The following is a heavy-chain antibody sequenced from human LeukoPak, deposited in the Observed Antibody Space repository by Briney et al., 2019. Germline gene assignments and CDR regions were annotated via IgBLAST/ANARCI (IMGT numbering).Heavy chain of an antibody. CDR3: ASGSLGDGYGVGDYYQYMDV. D-gene: IGHD5-24*01. CDR1: GGTFNSYA. V-gene: IGHV1-69*05. Sequence: VASVKVSCKASGGTFNSYAISWVRPAPGQGLEWMGGIMPLFGTANYAQEFQGRVTFTTDESASTAYMEVSSLRSEDTAVYYCASGSLGDGYGVGDYYQYMDVWGKGTTVTVSS. J-gene: IGHJ6*03. CDR2: IMPLFGTA.